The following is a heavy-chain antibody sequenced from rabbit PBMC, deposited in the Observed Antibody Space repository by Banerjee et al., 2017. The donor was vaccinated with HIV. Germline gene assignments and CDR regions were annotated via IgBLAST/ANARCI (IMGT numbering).Heavy chain of an antibody. V-gene: IGHV1S7*01. D-gene: IGHD7-1*01. CDR3: ARDTGTSFSSYGMDL. J-gene: IGHJ6*01. Sequence: HLKESGGGLVQPGGSLKLSCTASGFTLSSYYMNWVRQAPGKGLEWIGYIDPVFGITYYANWVNGRFSISRENAQNTVFLRMTSLTVADTATYFCARDTGTSFSSYGMDLWGPGTLVTVS. CDR1: GFTLSSYY. CDR2: IDPVFGIT.